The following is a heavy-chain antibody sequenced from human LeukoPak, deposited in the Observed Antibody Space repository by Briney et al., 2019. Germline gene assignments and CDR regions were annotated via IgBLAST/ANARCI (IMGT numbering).Heavy chain of an antibody. Sequence: QPGGSPRLSCAASGFTFSSYAMSWVRQAPGKGLEWVSVISSPADTIYYADFVRGRFTISRDNSKYTLYLHLNSLRVDDTAVYYCARAPSHRGFDYWGQGTLVTVSS. V-gene: IGHV3-23*01. CDR1: GFTFSSYA. CDR3: ARAPSHRGFDY. CDR2: ISSPADTI. J-gene: IGHJ4*02.